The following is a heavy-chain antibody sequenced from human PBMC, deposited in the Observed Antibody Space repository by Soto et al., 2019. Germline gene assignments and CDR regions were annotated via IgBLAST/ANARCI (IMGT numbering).Heavy chain of an antibody. CDR3: AKFPDYYGSGSYTDAFDI. CDR1: GFTFSSYA. Sequence: GGSLRLSCAASGFTFSSYAMSWVRQAPGKGLEWVSAISGSGGSTYYADSVKGRFTISRDNSKNTLYLQMNSLRAEDTAVYYCAKFPDYYGSGSYTDAFDIWGQGTMVTVSS. J-gene: IGHJ3*02. V-gene: IGHV3-23*01. CDR2: ISGSGGST. D-gene: IGHD3-10*01.